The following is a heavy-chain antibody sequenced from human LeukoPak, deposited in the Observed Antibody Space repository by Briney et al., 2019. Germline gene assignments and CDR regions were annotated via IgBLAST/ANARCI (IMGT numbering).Heavy chain of an antibody. CDR2: ISSNGGFT. Sequence: GGSLRLSCAASGFTFSDYAMHWVRQAPGKGLEYVSAISSNGGFTYYANSVKGRFTISRDNAKNSLYLQMNSLRAEDAAVYYCAELGITMIGGVWGKGTTVTISS. CDR1: GFTFSDYA. J-gene: IGHJ6*04. V-gene: IGHV3-64*01. D-gene: IGHD3-10*02. CDR3: AELGITMIGGV.